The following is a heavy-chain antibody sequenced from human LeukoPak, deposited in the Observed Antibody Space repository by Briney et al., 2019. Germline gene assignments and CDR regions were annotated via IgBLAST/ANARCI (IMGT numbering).Heavy chain of an antibody. Sequence: PGGSLRLSCAASGFTFSNYWMSWVRQAPGKGLEWVANVKQDGTEKYYVDSVKGRFTISRDNAKNSLYLQMNSLRVEDTAVYYCARAEGSSWADYWGQGTLVTVSS. V-gene: IGHV3-7*01. CDR2: VKQDGTEK. CDR3: ARAEGSSWADY. CDR1: GFTFSNYW. D-gene: IGHD6-13*01. J-gene: IGHJ4*02.